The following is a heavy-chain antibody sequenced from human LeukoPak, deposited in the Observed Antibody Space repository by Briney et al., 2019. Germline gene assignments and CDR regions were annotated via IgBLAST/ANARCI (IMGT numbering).Heavy chain of an antibody. CDR1: GFTVSSNY. J-gene: IGHJ4*02. Sequence: GGSLRLSCAASGFTVSSNYMSWVRQAPGKGLEWVSGLSWNSGSIDYADSVKGRFTISRDNAKNSLYLQMNSLRAEDTALYYCAKGPGMATVKRYLDYWGQGTLVTVSS. V-gene: IGHV3-9*01. CDR2: LSWNSGSI. CDR3: AKGPGMATVKRYLDY. D-gene: IGHD5-24*01.